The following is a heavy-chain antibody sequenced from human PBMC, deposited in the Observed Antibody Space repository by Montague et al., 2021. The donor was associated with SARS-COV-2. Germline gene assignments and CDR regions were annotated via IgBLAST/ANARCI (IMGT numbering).Heavy chain of an antibody. D-gene: IGHD2-8*02. J-gene: IGHJ4*02. CDR2: VYYSGNT. Sequence: SETLSLTCTVSGGSISNSNYYWGWLRQPPGKGLEWIGSVYYSGNTYHNPSLKSRVSISVDTSKIQLSLKVMSVTAADTAVYYCARRCTGGSYCDASHWGQGTLVTVSS. CDR3: ARRCTGGSYCDASH. CDR1: GGSISNSNYY. V-gene: IGHV4-39*01.